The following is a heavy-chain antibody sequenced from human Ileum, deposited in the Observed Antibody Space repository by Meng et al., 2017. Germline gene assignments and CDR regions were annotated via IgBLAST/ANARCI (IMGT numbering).Heavy chain of an antibody. CDR2: ISDDGNAK. J-gene: IGHJ4*02. CDR3: ARGGGRDTGY. Sequence: GESLKISCAASGFTFSTYWMTWFRQAPGKGLELVATISDDGNAKYYVDSVKGRFTISRDNGKNSLYLQMNSLRDEDTALYYCARGGGRDTGYWGQGTLVTVSS. V-gene: IGHV3-7*01. CDR1: GFTFSTYW. D-gene: IGHD1-1*01.